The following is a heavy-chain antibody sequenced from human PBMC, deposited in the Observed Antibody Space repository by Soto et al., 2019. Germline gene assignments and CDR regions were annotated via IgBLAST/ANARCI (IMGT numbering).Heavy chain of an antibody. CDR3: AKDLREMATIRPDY. J-gene: IGHJ4*02. CDR2: ISYDGIDK. D-gene: IGHD5-12*01. CDR1: GFTFSSFG. Sequence: QVQLVESGGGVVQPGTSLRLSCAASGFTFSSFGIHWVRQAPGKGLEWVAVISYDGIDKNYGDSVKGRFTISRENSKNMVYLQMNSLIIGDTAVYHCAKDLREMATIRPDYWGQGIQVTVSS. V-gene: IGHV3-30*18.